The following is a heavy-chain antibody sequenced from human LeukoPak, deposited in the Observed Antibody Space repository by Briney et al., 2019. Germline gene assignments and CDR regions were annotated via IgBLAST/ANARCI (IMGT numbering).Heavy chain of an antibody. CDR2: INGDGYS. V-gene: IGHV3-23*01. D-gene: IGHD4-17*01. CDR3: ARDPNGDYVGAFDF. J-gene: IGHJ3*01. Sequence: GGSLRLSCAASGLTLRSYAMTWVRQAPGKGLEWVSSINGDGYSYYADSVRGRFTISRDISRNMLYLQMNSLRAEDTAVYYCARDPNGDYVGAFDFWGQGTMVTVSS. CDR1: GLTLRSYA.